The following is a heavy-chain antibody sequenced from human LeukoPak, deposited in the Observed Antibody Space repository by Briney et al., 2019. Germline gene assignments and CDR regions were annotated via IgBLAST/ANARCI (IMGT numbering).Heavy chain of an antibody. V-gene: IGHV3-7*03. Sequence: GGSLRLSCVASGFTFGKYWMSWVRQAPGKGLEWVANIKLDGSEKNYVDSVKGRFTISRDNTKNSLYLQMNSLRVEDTAVFYCARDQYDTWSRRGNFDSWGQGTLVVVSS. D-gene: IGHD3-3*01. CDR3: ARDQYDTWSRRGNFDS. CDR1: GFTFGKYW. CDR2: IKLDGSEK. J-gene: IGHJ4*02.